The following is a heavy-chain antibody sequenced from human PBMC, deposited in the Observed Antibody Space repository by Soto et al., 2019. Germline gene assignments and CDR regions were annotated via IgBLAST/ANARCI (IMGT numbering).Heavy chain of an antibody. CDR3: ARDGGYSSGWTKDFDY. CDR1: GFTFSSYG. CDR2: IWYDGSNK. D-gene: IGHD6-19*01. Sequence: GGSLRLSCAASGFTFSSYGMHWVRQAPGKGLEWVAVIWYDGSNKYFAVSVKGRFTISRDNSKNTLYLQMNSLRAEDTAVYYCARDGGYSSGWTKDFDYWGQGTLVTVSS. J-gene: IGHJ4*02. V-gene: IGHV3-33*01.